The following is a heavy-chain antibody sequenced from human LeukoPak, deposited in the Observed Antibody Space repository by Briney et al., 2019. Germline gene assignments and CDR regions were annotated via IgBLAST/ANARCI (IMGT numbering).Heavy chain of an antibody. CDR1: GGSINSSSYY. Sequence: SETLSLTCTVSGGSINSSSYYWGWILQPPGKGLEWMGSIYYSGNTYYNPSLKSRVTISVDTSKNQFSLKLSSMTATDTAVYYCASQVLQFGVVIAFDYWGQGTLVTVSS. J-gene: IGHJ4*02. CDR3: ASQVLQFGVVIAFDY. CDR2: IYYSGNT. D-gene: IGHD3-3*01. V-gene: IGHV4-39*07.